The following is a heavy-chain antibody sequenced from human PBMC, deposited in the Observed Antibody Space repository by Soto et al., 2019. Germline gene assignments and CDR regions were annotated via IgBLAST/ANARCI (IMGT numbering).Heavy chain of an antibody. CDR3: ARVMGGVGTFGDALPY. D-gene: IGHD2-21*02. J-gene: IGHJ4*02. CDR2: INPNSGGT. CDR1: GYTFTGYH. V-gene: IGHV1-2*02. Sequence: ASVKVSCKASGYTFTGYHMHWVRQAPGQGLEWMGWINPNSGGTNYAQKFQGRVTMTRDTSISTAYMELSRLRSDDTAVYYCARVMGGVGTFGDALPYWGQGTLVTVSS.